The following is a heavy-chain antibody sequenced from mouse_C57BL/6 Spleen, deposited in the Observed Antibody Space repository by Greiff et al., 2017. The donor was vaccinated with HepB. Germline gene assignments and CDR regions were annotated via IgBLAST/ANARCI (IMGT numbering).Heavy chain of an antibody. V-gene: IGHV3-6*01. Sequence: EVKLQESGPGLVKPSQSLSLTCSVTGYSITSGYYWNWIRQFPGNKLEWMGYISYDGSNNYNPSLKNRISITRDTSKNQFFLKLNSVTTEDTATYYCAREDYGNYEAMDYRGQGTSVTVSS. CDR1: GYSITSGYY. CDR2: ISYDGSN. CDR3: AREDYGNYEAMDY. D-gene: IGHD2-1*01. J-gene: IGHJ4*01.